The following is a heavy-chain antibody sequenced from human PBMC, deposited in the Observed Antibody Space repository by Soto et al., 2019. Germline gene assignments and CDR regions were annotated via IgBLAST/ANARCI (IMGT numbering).Heavy chain of an antibody. CDR3: ARDIRMITFGGVIADYYYYGMDV. CDR1: GYTFTSYG. CDR2: ISAYNGNT. D-gene: IGHD3-16*02. J-gene: IGHJ6*02. Sequence: ASVKVSCKASGYTFTSYGISWVRQAPGQGLEWMGWISAYNGNTNYAQKLQGRVTMTTDTSTSTAYMELRSLRSDDTAVYYCARDIRMITFGGVIADYYYYGMDVWGQGTTVTVSS. V-gene: IGHV1-18*01.